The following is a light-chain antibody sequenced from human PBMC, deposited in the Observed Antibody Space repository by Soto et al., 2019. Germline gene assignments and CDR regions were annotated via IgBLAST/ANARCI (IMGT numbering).Light chain of an antibody. J-gene: IGKJ4*01. CDR1: QTIDNY. Sequence: EIVLTQSPVTLSLSPGEGATLSCRASQTIDNYLAWYQQKPGQAPRLLIYDASNRATGIPARFSGSGSGTDFTLTISSLEPEDFAVYYCQQRSNWLFGGGTRVEIK. CDR3: QQRSNWL. V-gene: IGKV3-11*01. CDR2: DAS.